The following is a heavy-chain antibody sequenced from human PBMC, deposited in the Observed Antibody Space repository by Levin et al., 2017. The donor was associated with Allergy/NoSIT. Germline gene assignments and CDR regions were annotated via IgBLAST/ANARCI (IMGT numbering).Heavy chain of an antibody. Sequence: PGGSLRLSCAASGFTSSSYWMSWVRQAPGKGLEWVANIKQDGSEKYYVDSVKGRFTISRDNAKNSLYLQMNSLRAEDTAVYYCARGIAAAGNAFDIWGQGTMVTVSP. V-gene: IGHV3-7*04. CDR3: ARGIAAAGNAFDI. J-gene: IGHJ3*02. D-gene: IGHD6-13*01. CDR1: GFTSSSYW. CDR2: IKQDGSEK.